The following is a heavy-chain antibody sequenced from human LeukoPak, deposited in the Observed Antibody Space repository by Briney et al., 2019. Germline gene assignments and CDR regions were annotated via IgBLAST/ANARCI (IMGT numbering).Heavy chain of an antibody. CDR3: AREYSGYGSDY. CDR1: RYTFTSYY. D-gene: IGHD5-12*01. CDR2: INPSGGST. J-gene: IGHJ4*02. Sequence: ASVKVSCKASRYTFTSYYMHWVRQAPGQGLEWMGIINPSGGSTSYAQKFQGRVTMTRDTSTSTVYMELSSLRSEDTAVYYCAREYSGYGSDYWGQGTLVTVSS. V-gene: IGHV1-46*03.